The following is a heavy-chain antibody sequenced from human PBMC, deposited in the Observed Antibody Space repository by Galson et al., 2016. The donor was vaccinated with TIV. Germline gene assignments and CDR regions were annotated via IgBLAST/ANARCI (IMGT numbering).Heavy chain of an antibody. J-gene: IGHJ3*01. CDR1: RYNFASHW. Sequence: QSGAEVKKPGESLIISCKGSRYNFASHWIGWVRQMPGKGPEWMGIIFPGDSDTRYSPYFRGLVTMSADKSTSTAYLQCSSLKASDTAMYYCARMSLLGALDVWGQGTMVIVSS. V-gene: IGHV5-51*03. CDR3: ARMSLLGALDV. CDR2: IFPGDSDT. D-gene: IGHD3-16*01.